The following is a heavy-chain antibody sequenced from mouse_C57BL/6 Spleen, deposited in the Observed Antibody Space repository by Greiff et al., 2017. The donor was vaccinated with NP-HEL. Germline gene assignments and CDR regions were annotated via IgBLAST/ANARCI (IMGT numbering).Heavy chain of an antibody. Sequence: DVQLVESGGGLVKPGGSLKLSCAASGFTFSSYAMSWVRQTPEKRLEWVATISDGGSYTYYPDNVKGRFTISRDNAKNNLYLQMSHLKSEDTAMYYCARVRGWNYAMDYWGQGTSVTVSS. J-gene: IGHJ4*01. CDR1: GFTFSSYA. CDR3: ARVRGWNYAMDY. V-gene: IGHV5-4*01. D-gene: IGHD2-3*01. CDR2: ISDGGSYT.